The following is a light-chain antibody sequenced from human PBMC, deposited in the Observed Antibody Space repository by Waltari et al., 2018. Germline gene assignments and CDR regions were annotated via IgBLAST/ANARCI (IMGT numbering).Light chain of an antibody. V-gene: IGLV1-44*01. J-gene: IGLJ3*02. Sequence: QSVLTQPPSAPGTPGQRVTSSCSGGSSNIGTTPGNRYQQRPGTAPKLLIYTNNPRPSGVPDRFSGSKSGTSASLAISGLQVEDEADYYCAAWDDSLKGWVFGGGTKVTVL. CDR2: TNN. CDR1: SSNIGTTP. CDR3: AAWDDSLKGWV.